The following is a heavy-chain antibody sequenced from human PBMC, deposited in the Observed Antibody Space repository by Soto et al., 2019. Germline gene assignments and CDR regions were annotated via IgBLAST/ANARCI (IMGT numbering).Heavy chain of an antibody. CDR1: GFTLSGYA. D-gene: IGHD6-6*01. CDR2: ISSNGVGT. J-gene: IGHJ6*03. Sequence: PGGSLRLSCAASGFTLSGYAMDWVRQAPGKGLEYVSGISSNGVGTYYANSVQGRFTISRDNSKNTVYLQMGSLRPEDMAVYYCARRARPDFYYTDGWGKGTMVTVSS. V-gene: IGHV3-64*01. CDR3: ARRARPDFYYTDG.